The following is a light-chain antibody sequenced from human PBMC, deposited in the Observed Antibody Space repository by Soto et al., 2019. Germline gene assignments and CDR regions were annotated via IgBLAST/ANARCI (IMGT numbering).Light chain of an antibody. J-gene: IGLJ3*02. CDR3: SSYTSSSTRV. Sequence: QSVLTQPASVSGSPGQSITISCTGTSSDVGGYNYVSWYQQHPGKAPKLMIYEDSNRPSGVSNRFSGSKSGNTASLTISGLQAEDEADYYCSSYTSSSTRVFGGGTQLTVL. V-gene: IGLV2-14*01. CDR2: EDS. CDR1: SSDVGGYNY.